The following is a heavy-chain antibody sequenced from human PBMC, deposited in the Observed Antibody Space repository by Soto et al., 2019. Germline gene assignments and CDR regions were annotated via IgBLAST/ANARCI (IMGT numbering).Heavy chain of an antibody. CDR1: GFTLRSHD. CDR2: IGVTGDT. Sequence: EVQLVESGGGLVQPGGSLRLSCAVSGFTLRSHDRHWVRQIQGKGLEWVSAIGVTGDTYYLASVKGRFTISRENAKDSLYLQMNSLRAEDTAVYYCVREYCSGGNCYGWYYLDYWGQGTLVTVSS. CDR3: VREYCSGGNCYGWYYLDY. J-gene: IGHJ4*02. V-gene: IGHV3-13*01. D-gene: IGHD2-15*01.